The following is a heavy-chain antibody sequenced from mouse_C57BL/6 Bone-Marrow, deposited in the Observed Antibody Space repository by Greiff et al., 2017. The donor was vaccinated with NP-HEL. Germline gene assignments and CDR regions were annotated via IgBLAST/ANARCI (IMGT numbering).Heavy chain of an antibody. Sequence: QVQLKQPGTELVKPGASVKLSCKASGYTFTSYWMHWLKQRHGQGLEWIGNINPNNGGTNDNEKFKTKATLTVDKSSSAAYMQLSSLTSEDSAVYYCARDSGYAFDYWGQGTTLTVSS. V-gene: IGHV1-53*01. CDR1: GYTFTSYW. CDR2: INPNNGGT. CDR3: ARDSGYAFDY. J-gene: IGHJ2*01. D-gene: IGHD3-2*02.